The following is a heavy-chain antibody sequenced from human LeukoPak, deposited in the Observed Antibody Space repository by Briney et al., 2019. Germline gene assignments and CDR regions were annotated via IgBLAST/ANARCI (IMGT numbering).Heavy chain of an antibody. CDR1: GFTFSSYG. D-gene: IGHD3-10*01. J-gene: IGHJ4*02. V-gene: IGHV3-30*18. CDR3: AKDWYYYGSGSYGE. CDR2: ISYDGSNK. Sequence: PGRSLRLSCAASGFTFSSYGMHWVRQAPGKGLEWVAVISYDGSNKYYADSVKGRFTISRDNSKNTLYLQMNSLRAGDTAVYYCAKDWYYYGSGSYGEWGQGTLVTVSS.